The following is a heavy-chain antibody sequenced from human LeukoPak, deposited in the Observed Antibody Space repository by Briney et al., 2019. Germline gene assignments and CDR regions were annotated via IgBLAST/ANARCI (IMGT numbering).Heavy chain of an antibody. Sequence: PSETLSLTCTVSGGSFSGYYWSWIRQPAGKGLEWIGRIYTSGSTNYNPSLKSRVTMSVDTSKNQFSLKLSSVTAADTAVYYCAGVSSAGIWDYWGQGTLVTVSS. CDR3: AGVSSAGIWDY. J-gene: IGHJ4*02. CDR2: IYTSGST. V-gene: IGHV4-4*07. D-gene: IGHD6-19*01. CDR1: GGSFSGYY.